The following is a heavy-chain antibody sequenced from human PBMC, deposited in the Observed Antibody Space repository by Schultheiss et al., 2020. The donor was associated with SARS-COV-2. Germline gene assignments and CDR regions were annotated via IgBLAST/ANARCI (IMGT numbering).Heavy chain of an antibody. CDR3: ARGGRITMIEGALDI. Sequence: GGSLRLSCAASGFTFSSYSMNWVRQAPGKGLEWVAVISYDGSNKYYADSVKGRFTISRDNSKNTLSLQMNSLRAEDTAVYSCARGGRITMIEGALDIWGQGTMVTVSS. CDR1: GFTFSSYS. CDR2: ISYDGSNK. J-gene: IGHJ3*02. V-gene: IGHV3-30*03. D-gene: IGHD3-22*01.